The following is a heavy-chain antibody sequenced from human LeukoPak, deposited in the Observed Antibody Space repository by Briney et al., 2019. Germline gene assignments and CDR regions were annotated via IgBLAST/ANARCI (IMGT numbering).Heavy chain of an antibody. CDR3: ARTRYIANPKYICMDV. CDR1: GDSVSSNNTT. J-gene: IGHJ6*02. CDR2: TYYRSNSDN. D-gene: IGHD2-21*01. V-gene: IGHV6-1*01. Sequence: TSQTLSLTCAVYGDSVSSNNTTWDWVRQSPSRGLEWLGRTYYRSNSDNDYATCVKSRITINPDTSKNQFSLQLYSVTPEDTAVYYCARTRYIANPKYICMDVWGQGTTVTVSS.